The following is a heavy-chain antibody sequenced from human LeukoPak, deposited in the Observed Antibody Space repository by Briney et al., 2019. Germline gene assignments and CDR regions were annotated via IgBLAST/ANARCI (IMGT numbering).Heavy chain of an antibody. J-gene: IGHJ4*02. D-gene: IGHD3-22*01. CDR1: EFTFSSHA. V-gene: IGHV3-23*01. CDR2: LYARGGNT. CDR3: AKVRSRYYDSSGYAREFDY. Sequence: GGSLRLSCAASEFTFSSHAMTWVRQAPGKGLEWVSALYARGGNTYYSDSVKGRFTISRDNSKNTLYLQMDNLRAEDTAVYYCAKVRSRYYDSSGYAREFDYWGQGTLVTVSS.